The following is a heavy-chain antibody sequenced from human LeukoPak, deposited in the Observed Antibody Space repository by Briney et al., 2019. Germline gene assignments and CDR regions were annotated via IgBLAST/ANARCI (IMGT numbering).Heavy chain of an antibody. CDR3: CAGYSYGPLDY. V-gene: IGHV3-30*04. CDR2: ISYDGSNK. Sequence: GGSLRLSCAASGFTFSSYAMHWVRQAPGKGLEWVAVISYDGSNKYYADSVKGRFTISRDNSKNTLYLQMNSLRAEDTAVYYCCAGYSYGPLDYWGQGTLVTVSS. CDR1: GFTFSSYA. D-gene: IGHD5-18*01. J-gene: IGHJ4*02.